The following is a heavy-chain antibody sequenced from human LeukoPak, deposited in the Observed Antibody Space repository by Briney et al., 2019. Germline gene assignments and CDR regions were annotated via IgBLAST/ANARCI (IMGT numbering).Heavy chain of an antibody. CDR3: ARFNSRSFDLDKGLDSFDI. Sequence: GASVTASCEASGYTFTGYYMHWVRQAPGQGLEWMGWTNPNSGGTNYAQKFQGRVTLTRDTSISTTYMELRRLRSDDTAVYFCARFNSRSFDLDKGLDSFDIWGQGTMVTVSS. D-gene: IGHD2-2*03. CDR1: GYTFTGYY. V-gene: IGHV1-2*02. J-gene: IGHJ3*02. CDR2: TNPNSGGT.